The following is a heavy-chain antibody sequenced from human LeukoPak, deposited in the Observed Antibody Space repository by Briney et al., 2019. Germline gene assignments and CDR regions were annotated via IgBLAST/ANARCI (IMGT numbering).Heavy chain of an antibody. V-gene: IGHV1-46*02. D-gene: IGHD3-16*01. CDR3: ATEYVRTHYFDW. Sequence: ASVRVSCKASGYNLNTYNMHWVRQAPGQGLEWMGIITSTGTTTICAQKFQGRVTMTRDTSTSTVYMDLSSLRSDDTAVYYCATEYVRTHYFDWWGQGALVTVSS. CDR1: GYNLNTYN. CDR2: ITSTGTTT. J-gene: IGHJ4*02.